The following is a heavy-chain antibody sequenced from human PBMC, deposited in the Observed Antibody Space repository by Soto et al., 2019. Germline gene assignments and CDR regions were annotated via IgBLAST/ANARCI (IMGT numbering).Heavy chain of an antibody. V-gene: IGHV3-53*01. D-gene: IGHD2-2*01. J-gene: IGHJ4*02. Sequence: EVQLVESGGGLIQPGGSLRLSCAVSGFTVSNNYMSWVRQAPGKGLEGVSVIYSGGYTAYGDSVKGRFTISRDNSKNTLYPQMNSQGAAHPPFYFCATQPGGGGYWGQGTLVTVSS. CDR1: GFTVSNNY. CDR2: IYSGGYT. CDR3: ATQPGGGGY.